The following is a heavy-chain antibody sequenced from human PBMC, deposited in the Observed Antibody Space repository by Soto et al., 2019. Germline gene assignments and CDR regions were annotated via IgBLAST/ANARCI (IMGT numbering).Heavy chain of an antibody. V-gene: IGHV4-31*03. CDR1: GGSISSGGYY. D-gene: IGHD1-26*01. CDR3: ASSEHYDYYYGMDV. CDR2: IYYSGST. Sequence: SVTLSLTCTVSGGSISSGGYYLSWIRPHPGKGLEWIGYIYYSGSTYYNPSLKSRVSISVDTSKNQFSLKLSSVTAADTAVYYCASSEHYDYYYGMDVWGQGTTVTVSS. J-gene: IGHJ6*02.